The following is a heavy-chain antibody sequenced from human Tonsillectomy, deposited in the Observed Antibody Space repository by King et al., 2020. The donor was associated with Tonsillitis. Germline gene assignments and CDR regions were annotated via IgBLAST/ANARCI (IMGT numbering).Heavy chain of an antibody. D-gene: IGHD3-22*01. J-gene: IGHJ1*01. V-gene: IGHV4-39*01. CDR1: GGSISSSSYY. CDR3: ARDPKHFYDIRFEYFQP. CDR2: IYNTGRS. Sequence: QLQESGPGLVKPSETLSLTCTVSGGSISSSSYYWGWIRQPPGKRLEWIGSIYNTGRSNSNPSLKTRVTISVDTSKNQFTLKLSSVTAADTAVYYCARDPKHFYDIRFEYFQPWGQGTLVTVSS.